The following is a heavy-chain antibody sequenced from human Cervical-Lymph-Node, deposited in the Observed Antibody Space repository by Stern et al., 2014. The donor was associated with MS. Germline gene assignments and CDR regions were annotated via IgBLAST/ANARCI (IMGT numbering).Heavy chain of an antibody. CDR2: IKEDGSEQ. CDR3: ARRVLVAMGGYPKTLDV. Sequence: VQLEESGGVLVQPGGSLKLSCAASGFTFSRYWMTWVRQAPGKGLEWVAHIKEDGSEQYYVDSVKGRFTMSRDNAKNSLYLQMNSLRAEDTAVYYCARRVLVAMGGYPKTLDVWGRGTTVTVSS. CDR1: GFTFSRYW. J-gene: IGHJ6*02. V-gene: IGHV3-7*01. D-gene: IGHD2-2*01.